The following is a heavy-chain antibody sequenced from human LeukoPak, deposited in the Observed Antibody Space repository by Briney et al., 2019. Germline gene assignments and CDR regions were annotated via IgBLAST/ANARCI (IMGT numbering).Heavy chain of an antibody. CDR2: IIPILGIA. CDR3: ARDPPYYYDSSGYYPGDYYYGMDV. D-gene: IGHD3-22*01. Sequence: SVKVSCKASGGTFSSYAISWVRQAPGQGLEWMGRIIPILGIANYAQKFQGRVTITADKSTSTAYMELSSLRSEDTAVYYCARDPPYYYDSSGYYPGDYYYGMDVWGQGTTVTVSS. J-gene: IGHJ6*02. CDR1: GGTFSSYA. V-gene: IGHV1-69*04.